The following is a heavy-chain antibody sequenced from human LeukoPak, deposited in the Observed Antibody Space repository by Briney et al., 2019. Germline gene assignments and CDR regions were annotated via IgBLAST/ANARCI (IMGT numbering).Heavy chain of an antibody. CDR2: INPNSGGT. CDR3: ARGLQGQGYYYYYYMDV. Sequence: ASVKVSCKASGYTFTGYYMHWVRQAPGQGLEWMGWINPNSGGTNYAQKFQGRVTMTRDTSISTAYMELSRLRSDDTAVYYCARGLQGQGYYYYYYMDVWGKGTTVTVSS. V-gene: IGHV1-2*02. CDR1: GYTFTGYY. D-gene: IGHD3-16*01. J-gene: IGHJ6*03.